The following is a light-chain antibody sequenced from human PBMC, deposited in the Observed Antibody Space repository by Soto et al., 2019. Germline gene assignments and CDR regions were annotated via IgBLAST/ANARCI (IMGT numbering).Light chain of an antibody. J-gene: IGKJ4*01. V-gene: IGKV1-39*01. CDR3: QHGYNAPLT. Sequence: DIQMTQSPSSLSASVGDRVTITCRASQNIATYLNWYQQKPGKAPKLLIYAASSLQSGVPSGFSGSGSGTDFTLTISSLQPEDFATYYCQHGYNAPLTFGGGTKVEI. CDR2: AAS. CDR1: QNIATY.